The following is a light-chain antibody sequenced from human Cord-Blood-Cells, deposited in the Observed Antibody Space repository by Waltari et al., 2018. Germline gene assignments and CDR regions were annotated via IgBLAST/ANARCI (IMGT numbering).Light chain of an antibody. CDR2: GAS. J-gene: IGKJ2*01. V-gene: IGKV3-15*01. Sequence: EIVMTQSPATLSVSPGERATLSCRASQSVSSNLAWYQQKPGQAPRLLIYGASTRATGIPARFSGSGSGTEFTLTISSLQSEDFAVYYCQQDNNWPPYTFGRGPSWRSN. CDR1: QSVSSN. CDR3: QQDNNWPPYT.